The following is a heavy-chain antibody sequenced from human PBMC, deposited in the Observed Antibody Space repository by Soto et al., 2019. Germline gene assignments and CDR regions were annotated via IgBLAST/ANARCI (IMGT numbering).Heavy chain of an antibody. CDR1: GGSISSYY. CDR3: ARNRDGYNPYCFDY. D-gene: IGHD5-12*01. V-gene: IGHV4-59*01. J-gene: IGHJ4*02. Sequence: LSLTCTVSGGSISSYYWTWIRQPPGKGLEWIGYIYYSGSPNYNPSLKSRVSISVDTSKNQFSLKLSSVTAADTAVYYCARNRDGYNPYCFDYWGQGTLVTVSS. CDR2: IYYSGSP.